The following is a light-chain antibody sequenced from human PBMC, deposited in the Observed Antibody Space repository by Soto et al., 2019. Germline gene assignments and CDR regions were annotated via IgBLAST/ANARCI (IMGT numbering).Light chain of an antibody. CDR1: QDISNY. CDR3: QLYDNRPPFT. CDR2: DAS. Sequence: DIQMTQSPSSLSASVGDRVTITCQASQDISNYLNWYQQKPGKAPKLLIYDASNLATGVPSRFSVSGSMTDFTFNISSLQPEDSATYYCQLYDNRPPFTFGPGTKVDIK. J-gene: IGKJ3*01. V-gene: IGKV1-33*01.